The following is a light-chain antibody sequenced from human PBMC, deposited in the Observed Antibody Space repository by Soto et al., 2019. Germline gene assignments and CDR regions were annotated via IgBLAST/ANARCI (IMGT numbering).Light chain of an antibody. V-gene: IGKV3-20*01. CDR3: HKYGGSPRT. CDR1: QSVNSNY. J-gene: IGKJ4*01. Sequence: EIVLTQSPGTLSLSPGERATLSCRATQSVNSNYLAWYQQKLGQAPRLLIYGASSRPTGIPDRFSGSGSGTDFTLTISRLEPEDFAVYYCHKYGGSPRTFGGGTKVEI. CDR2: GAS.